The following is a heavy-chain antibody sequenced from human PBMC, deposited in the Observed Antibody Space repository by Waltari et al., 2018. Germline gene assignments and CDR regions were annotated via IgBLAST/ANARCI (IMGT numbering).Heavy chain of an antibody. Sequence: QVQLVQSGAEVKKPGASVKVSCKASGYTFTSYYMHWVRQAPGQGLEWMGRINPSGGSTSYAQKFQGRVTMTRDTSTSTVYMELSSLRSEDTAVYYCARGGRHIVVVIGRWFDPWGQGTLVTVSS. CDR1: GYTFTSYY. D-gene: IGHD2-21*01. J-gene: IGHJ5*02. V-gene: IGHV1-46*01. CDR2: INPSGGST. CDR3: ARGGRHIVVVIGRWFDP.